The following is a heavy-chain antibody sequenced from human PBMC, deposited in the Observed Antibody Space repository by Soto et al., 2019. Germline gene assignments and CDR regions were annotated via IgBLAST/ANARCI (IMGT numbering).Heavy chain of an antibody. CDR2: INEDSSYI. Sequence: EVQLVESGGGLVQPGGSLRLSCAASGFSFISYSMNWVRQAPGKGLEWVSSINEDSSYIYYEYAVSGRCRFSRDNAKATQYLQMHSLRAEDTAVYYCVRALAWDCRSEYIYVWGDGATVTVSS. D-gene: IGHD1-26*01. J-gene: IGHJ6*03. CDR3: VRALAWDCRSEYIYV. CDR1: GFSFISYS. V-gene: IGHV3-21*02.